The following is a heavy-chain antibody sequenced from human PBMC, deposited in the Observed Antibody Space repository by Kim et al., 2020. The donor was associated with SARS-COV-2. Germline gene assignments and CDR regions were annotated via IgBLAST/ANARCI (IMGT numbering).Heavy chain of an antibody. Sequence: GGSLRLSCAASGFTFSSYTMSWVRQAPGKGLEWVSGVVGIDSTYYADSVKGRFTIFRDNSKNTLYLQRNSLRAEDTAVYFCAKDRIPDGEWDFDSWGQGT. D-gene: IGHD3-10*01. J-gene: IGHJ4*02. CDR2: VVGIDST. CDR3: AKDRIPDGEWDFDS. CDR1: GFTFSSYT. V-gene: IGHV3-23*01.